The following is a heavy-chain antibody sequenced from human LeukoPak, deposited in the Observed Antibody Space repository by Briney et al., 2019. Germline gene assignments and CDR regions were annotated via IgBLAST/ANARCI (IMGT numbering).Heavy chain of an antibody. CDR3: ARDRGGELLLRYFDY. D-gene: IGHD1-26*01. Sequence: PGGSLRLSCAASGFTFSSYAMHWVRQAPGKGLEWVAVISYDGSNKYYADSVKGRFTISRDNSKNTLYLQMNSLRAEDTAVYYCARDRGGELLLRYFDYWGQGTLVTVSS. V-gene: IGHV3-30-3*01. CDR2: ISYDGSNK. J-gene: IGHJ4*02. CDR1: GFTFSSYA.